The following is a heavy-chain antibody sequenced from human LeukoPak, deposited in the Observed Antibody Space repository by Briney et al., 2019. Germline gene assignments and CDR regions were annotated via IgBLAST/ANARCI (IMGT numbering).Heavy chain of an antibody. J-gene: IGHJ4*02. CDR2: IRYDGSNK. D-gene: IGHD3-22*01. Sequence: PGGSLRLSCAASGFTFSSYGMHWLRQAPGKGLEWVAFIRYDGSNKYYADSVKGRFTISRHNSKNTLYLQMNSLRAEDTAVYYCANAGSSGYPSDYWGQGTLVTVSS. CDR1: GFTFSSYG. CDR3: ANAGSSGYPSDY. V-gene: IGHV3-30*02.